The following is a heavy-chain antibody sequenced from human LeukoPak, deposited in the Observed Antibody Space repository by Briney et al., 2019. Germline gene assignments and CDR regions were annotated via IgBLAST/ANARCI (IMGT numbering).Heavy chain of an antibody. CDR2: IRYDGTSK. CDR1: GFPFRAYV. D-gene: IGHD5-18*01. J-gene: IGHJ3*02. Sequence: PGGSLRLSCATSGFPFRAYVIHWVRQAAGKGLEWVAFIRYDGTSKYYIDSVKGRFSISRDTSMNTVSLQMNSLRDEDTAVYYCAKEDKGYSFGFDAFDTRGQGTMVTVSA. CDR3: AKEDKGYSFGFDAFDT. V-gene: IGHV3-30*02.